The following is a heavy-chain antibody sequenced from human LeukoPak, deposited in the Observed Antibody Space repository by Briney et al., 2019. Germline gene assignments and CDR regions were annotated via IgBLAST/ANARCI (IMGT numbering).Heavy chain of an antibody. J-gene: IGHJ5*02. D-gene: IGHD2-2*01. Sequence: PGGSLRLSCAASGFTFSSYEMNWVRQAPGKGLEWVSGIGSSGGSTYYADSVKGRFTISRDNSKTTLFLQMSSLRAEDTAVYYCAKTYCTTTSCYNWFDPWGQGTLSPSPQ. CDR2: IGSSGGST. CDR3: AKTYCTTTSCYNWFDP. CDR1: GFTFSSYE. V-gene: IGHV3-23*01.